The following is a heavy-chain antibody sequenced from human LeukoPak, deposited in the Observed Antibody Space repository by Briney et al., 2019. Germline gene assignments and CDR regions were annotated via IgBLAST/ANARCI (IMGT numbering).Heavy chain of an antibody. J-gene: IGHJ4*02. D-gene: IGHD5-12*01. V-gene: IGHV4-59*01. CDR3: ARLSSGYDSGVFDY. CDR2: IYYSGST. CDR1: GGSISSYY. Sequence: PSETLSLTCTVSGGSISSYYWSWIRQPPGKGLEWIGYIYYSGSTNYNPSLKSRVTISVDTSKNQFSLKLSPVTAADTAVYYCARLSSGYDSGVFDYWGQGTLVTVSS.